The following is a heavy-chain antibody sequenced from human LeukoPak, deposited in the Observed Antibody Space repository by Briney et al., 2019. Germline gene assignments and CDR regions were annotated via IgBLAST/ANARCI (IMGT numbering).Heavy chain of an antibody. V-gene: IGHV4-28*06. CDR1: GYSITSKNW. J-gene: IGHJ4*02. CDR3: ARIPSGSYWINLDY. Sequence: SETLSLTCAVSGYSITSKNWWGWIRQPPGKGLEWIGYIFSSGSTNYNPSLKSRVTISIDTSKNQFSLKLSSVTALDTAVYYCARIPSGSYWINLDYWGQGTLVTVSS. D-gene: IGHD1-26*01. CDR2: IFSSGST.